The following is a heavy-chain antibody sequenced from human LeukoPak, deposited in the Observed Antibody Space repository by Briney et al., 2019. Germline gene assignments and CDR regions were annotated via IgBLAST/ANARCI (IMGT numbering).Heavy chain of an antibody. Sequence: GASLKICCEAAGSIFSSYWIGWVRPLAGKRLELVGIIYPGDYDTRYSPSFQGQVTISADKSISTAYLQWSSLKASDTAKYYCARLFYYGSGSYFDAFDIWGQGTMVTVSS. J-gene: IGHJ3*02. CDR2: IYPGDYDT. V-gene: IGHV5-51*01. CDR3: ARLFYYGSGSYFDAFDI. CDR1: GSIFSSYW. D-gene: IGHD3-10*01.